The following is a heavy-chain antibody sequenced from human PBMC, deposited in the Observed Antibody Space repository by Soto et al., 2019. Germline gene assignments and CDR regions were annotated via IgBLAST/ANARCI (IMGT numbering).Heavy chain of an antibody. CDR2: LYYIGSA. V-gene: IGHV4-39*01. Sequence: SETLSLTCSVSGVSVSSPSFYWSWFRHSPGKGLEWIGSLYYIGSAYYSPSLKSRITISADSSRNQFSLKLSSVTAADTAVYYCARGYYGWFDPWGQGTLVTVSS. D-gene: IGHD1-26*01. J-gene: IGHJ5*02. CDR3: ARGYYGWFDP. CDR1: GVSVSSPSFY.